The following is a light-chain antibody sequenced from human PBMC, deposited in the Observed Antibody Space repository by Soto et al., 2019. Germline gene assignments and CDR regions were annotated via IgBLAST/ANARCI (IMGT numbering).Light chain of an antibody. V-gene: IGLV2-14*01. J-gene: IGLJ1*01. CDR1: SSDVGGYNY. CDR2: DVS. CDR3: SSYTGSTTYV. Sequence: QSVLTQPASVSGSPLQSITISCTGTSSDVGGYNYVSWYQQHPGKAPKLMIYDVSNRPSGVSNRFSGSKSGNTASLTISGLQAEDEADYYCSSYTGSTTYVFGIGTKVTVL.